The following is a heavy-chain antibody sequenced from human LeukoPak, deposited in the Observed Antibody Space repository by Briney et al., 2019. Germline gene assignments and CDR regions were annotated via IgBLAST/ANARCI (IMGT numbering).Heavy chain of an antibody. D-gene: IGHD3-22*01. V-gene: IGHV3-66*01. J-gene: IGHJ6*02. Sequence: PGGSLRLSCAASGLTVSSNYMSWVRQAPGKGLEWVSVIYSGGSTYYADSVKGRFTISRDNSKNTLYLQMNSLRAEDTAVYYCARDPVLYYYDSSGYYGMDVWGQGTTVTVSS. CDR3: ARDPVLYYYDSSGYYGMDV. CDR2: IYSGGST. CDR1: GLTVSSNY.